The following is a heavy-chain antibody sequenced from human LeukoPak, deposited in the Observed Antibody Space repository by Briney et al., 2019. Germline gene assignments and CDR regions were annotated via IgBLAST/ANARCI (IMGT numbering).Heavy chain of an antibody. CDR1: GFTFSNYA. CDR2: ISGSGGST. J-gene: IGHJ5*02. CDR3: PKDRCGTSCLLNFFDP. V-gene: IGHV3-23*01. Sequence: GGSLRLSCAASGFTFSNYAMSWVRQAPGKGLEWVSSISGSGGSTYYTDSVKGRFTISRDNSKNTLYLQMNSLRAEDTAVYYCPKDRCGTSCLLNFFDPWGQGTLVTVSS. D-gene: IGHD2-2*01.